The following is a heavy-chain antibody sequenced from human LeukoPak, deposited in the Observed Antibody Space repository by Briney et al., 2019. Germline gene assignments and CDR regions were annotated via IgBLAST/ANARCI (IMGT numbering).Heavy chain of an antibody. Sequence: SETLSLTCAVYGGSFSGYYWSWIRQPPGKGLEWIGEINHSGSTNYNPSLKSRVTISVDTSKNQFSLKLSSVTAADTAVYYCARSDFGSSSYSFDYWGQGTLVSVSS. V-gene: IGHV4-34*01. CDR2: INHSGST. J-gene: IGHJ4*02. D-gene: IGHD6-6*01. CDR3: ARSDFGSSSYSFDY. CDR1: GGSFSGYY.